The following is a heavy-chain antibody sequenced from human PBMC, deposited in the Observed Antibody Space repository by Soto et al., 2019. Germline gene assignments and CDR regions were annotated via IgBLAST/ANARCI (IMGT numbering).Heavy chain of an antibody. V-gene: IGHV4-30-4*01. CDR1: GGSISSGDYY. D-gene: IGHD1-7*01. Sequence: QVQLQESGPGLVKPSQTLSLTCTVSGGSISSGDYYWSWIRQPPGKGLEWIGYIYYSGSTYYNPSLKSRVTISVDTSKNQFSLKLSSVTAADTAVYYCASVVYLNWNYPPYWFDPWGQGTLVTVSS. CDR3: ASVVYLNWNYPPYWFDP. CDR2: IYYSGST. J-gene: IGHJ5*02.